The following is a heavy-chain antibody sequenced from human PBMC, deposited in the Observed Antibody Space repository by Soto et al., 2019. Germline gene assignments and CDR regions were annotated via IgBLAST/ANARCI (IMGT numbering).Heavy chain of an antibody. J-gene: IGHJ4*02. V-gene: IGHV3-73*02. CDR1: GFTFTDSA. D-gene: IGHD2-21*01. CDR2: IRNKVNTYAT. CDR3: ARRRDWTATDPLDY. Sequence: EVQLVESGGGLVQPGGSLKLSCAASGFTFTDSAIHWVRQASGKGPAWVGRIRNKVNTYATAYAASVKGRFTISRDDATGTTYLQRNSLKTEDTAVYYCARRRDWTATDPLDYWGQGTLVTVSS.